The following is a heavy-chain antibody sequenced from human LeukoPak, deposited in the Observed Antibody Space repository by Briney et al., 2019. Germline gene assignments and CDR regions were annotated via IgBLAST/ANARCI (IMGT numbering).Heavy chain of an antibody. CDR1: GYTFTSYG. D-gene: IGHD2-2*01. V-gene: IGHV1-18*01. CDR3: AREAGYCSSASCHYNWFDP. CDR2: ISAYNGNT. Sequence: ASVKVSCKASGYTFTSYGISWVRQAPGQGLEWMGWISAYNGNTNYAQKLQGRVTMTTDTSTSTAYVELRSLRSDDTAVYYCAREAGYCSSASCHYNWFDPWGQGTLVIVSP. J-gene: IGHJ5*02.